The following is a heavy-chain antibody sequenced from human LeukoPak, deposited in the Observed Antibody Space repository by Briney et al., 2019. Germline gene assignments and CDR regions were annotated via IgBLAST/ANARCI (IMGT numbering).Heavy chain of an antibody. CDR3: ARRPRDTSGYYLGAFHD. CDR1: GFTFTNYA. Sequence: PGGSLRLSCAASGFTFTNYAMNWVRQAPGKGLEWVSVIGASGADTYYSDSVKGRFTVSRDNSQNTLFLHMSSLRAEDTAVYFCARRPRDTSGYYLGAFHDWGQGTTVTVSS. D-gene: IGHD3-22*01. CDR2: IGASGADT. V-gene: IGHV3-23*01. J-gene: IGHJ3*01.